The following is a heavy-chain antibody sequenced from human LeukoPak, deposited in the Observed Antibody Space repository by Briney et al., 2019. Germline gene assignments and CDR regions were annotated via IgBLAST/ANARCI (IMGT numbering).Heavy chain of an antibody. D-gene: IGHD1-26*01. CDR2: INHSGST. V-gene: IGHV4-34*01. CDR3: AGPKNSGSYSY. Sequence: SETLSLTCAVYGGSFSGYYWSWIRQPPGKGLEWIGEINHSGSTNYNPSLKSRVTISVDTSKNQFPLKLSSMTAADTAVYYCAGPKNSGSYSYWGQGTLVTVPS. J-gene: IGHJ4*02. CDR1: GGSFSGYY.